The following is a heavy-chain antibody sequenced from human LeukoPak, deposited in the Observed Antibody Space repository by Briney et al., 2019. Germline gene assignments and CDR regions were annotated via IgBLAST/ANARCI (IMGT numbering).Heavy chain of an antibody. V-gene: IGHV1-69*04. D-gene: IGHD4-17*01. CDR1: VGTFSRYT. Sequence: GAAVHVSCQASVGTFSRYTISWVRQAPGQGLEWMGSIIPILGIPNYAQKFQGRVTITADKSTSTAYMELSSLRSEDTAVYYCARDLYYGDLLSKDYGMDVWGQGTTVTVSS. CDR2: IIPILGIP. J-gene: IGHJ6*02. CDR3: ARDLYYGDLLSKDYGMDV.